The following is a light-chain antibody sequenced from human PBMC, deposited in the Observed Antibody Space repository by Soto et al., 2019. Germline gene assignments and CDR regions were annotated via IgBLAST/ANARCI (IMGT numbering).Light chain of an antibody. V-gene: IGLV2-14*01. J-gene: IGLJ1*01. Sequence: QSVLTQPASVSGSPGQSITISCTGTSSDVGGYDYVSWYHQHPGKAPKLMISDVSNRPSGVSNRFPGSKSGNTASLTISGLQAEDEADYYCSSYTSSSTLYVFGTGTKVTVL. CDR1: SSDVGGYDY. CDR2: DVS. CDR3: SSYTSSSTLYV.